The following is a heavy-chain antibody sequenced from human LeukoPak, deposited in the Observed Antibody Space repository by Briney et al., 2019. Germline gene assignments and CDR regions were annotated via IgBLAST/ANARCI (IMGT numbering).Heavy chain of an antibody. D-gene: IGHD1-26*01. CDR1: GFTFSSYG. Sequence: GGSLRLSCAASGFTFSSYGMHWVRQAPGKGLEWVAVIWSDGSHKYYADSVKGRFTVPRDNSKNTLYLQMNSLRAEDTAVYFCARVGSTIVGARGFDYWGQGTLVTVSS. CDR2: IWSDGSHK. V-gene: IGHV3-33*01. J-gene: IGHJ4*02. CDR3: ARVGSTIVGARGFDY.